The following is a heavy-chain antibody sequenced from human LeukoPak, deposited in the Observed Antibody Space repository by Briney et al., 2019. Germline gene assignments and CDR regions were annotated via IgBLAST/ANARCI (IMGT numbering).Heavy chain of an antibody. CDR2: ISGSGGST. J-gene: IGHJ4*02. Sequence: GGSLRLSCAASGFTFSSYAMSWVRQAPGKGLEWVSAISGSGGSTYYADSVKGRFTISRDNSKSTLYLQMNSLRSEDTAVYYCATAPKYYDFWGGSPDYWGQGTLVTVSS. V-gene: IGHV3-23*01. CDR3: ATAPKYYDFWGGSPDY. CDR1: GFTFSSYA. D-gene: IGHD3-3*01.